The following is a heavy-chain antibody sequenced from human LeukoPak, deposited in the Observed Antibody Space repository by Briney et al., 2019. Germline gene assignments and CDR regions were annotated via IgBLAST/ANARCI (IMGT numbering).Heavy chain of an antibody. CDR3: ARMTCGGGTCWWFDP. D-gene: IGHD2-15*01. Sequence: SETLSLICTVSGGSITSIHYYWGWIRQPPGKGLEWIGNIYYFGSTYYNPSLRSRVTISVDTSKNQFSLKLSSVTAADTALYYCARMTCGGGTCWWFDPWGQGTLVTVSS. J-gene: IGHJ5*02. V-gene: IGHV4-39*01. CDR1: GGSITSIHYY. CDR2: IYYFGST.